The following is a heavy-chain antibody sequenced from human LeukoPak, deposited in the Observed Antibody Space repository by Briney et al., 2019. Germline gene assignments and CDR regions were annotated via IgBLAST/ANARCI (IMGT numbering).Heavy chain of an antibody. D-gene: IGHD3-10*01. J-gene: IGHJ5*02. Sequence: GGSLRLSCTASGFTFGDYAMSWVRQAPGRGLEWVGFIRSKAYGGTTEYAASVKGRFTISRDDSKSVAYLQMNSLKTEDTAVYYCTRGLMVRGVIENWFDPWGQGTLVTVSS. CDR2: IRSKAYGGTT. V-gene: IGHV3-49*04. CDR1: GFTFGDYA. CDR3: TRGLMVRGVIENWFDP.